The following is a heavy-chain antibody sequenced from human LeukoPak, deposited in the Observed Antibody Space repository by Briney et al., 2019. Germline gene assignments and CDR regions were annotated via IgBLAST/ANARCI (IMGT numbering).Heavy chain of an antibody. CDR3: TRERTMVRGMSWFDP. CDR2: IYTTGTA. CDR1: GGSIGPYY. J-gene: IGHJ5*02. Sequence: SETLSLTCLLSGGSIGPYYWSWIRQAAGKGPEWIGRIYTTGTADYNPSLKGRVFLSVDTSMNQFSLKVSSVTAADTAVYYCTRERTMVRGMSWFDPWGQGTLVTVSS. V-gene: IGHV4-4*07. D-gene: IGHD3-10*01.